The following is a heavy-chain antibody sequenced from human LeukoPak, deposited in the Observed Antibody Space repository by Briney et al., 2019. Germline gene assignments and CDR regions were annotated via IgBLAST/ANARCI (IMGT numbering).Heavy chain of an antibody. J-gene: IGHJ2*01. Sequence: SETLSLTCTVSDGSISSYYWSWIRQPPGKGLEWIGYINYSGSTNYNPSLKSRVTISVDTSKNQFSLKLSSVTAADTAVYYCARTYSKYFDLWGRGTLVTVSS. D-gene: IGHD2-15*01. CDR1: DGSISSYY. V-gene: IGHV4-59*08. CDR2: INYSGST. CDR3: ARTYSKYFDL.